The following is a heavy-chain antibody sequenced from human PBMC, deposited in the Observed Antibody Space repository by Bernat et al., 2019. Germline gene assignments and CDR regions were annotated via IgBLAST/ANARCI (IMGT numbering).Heavy chain of an antibody. V-gene: IGHV3-23*01. CDR1: GFTFSSYA. Sequence: EVQLLESGGGLVQPGGSLRLSCAAPGFTFSSYAMTWVRQVPGKGLEWVSVLSGSGDSIYHADSVKGRFTISRDNSKNTCYLKMNSLRAEDTAVYYWAGLPAIAATGMGNWLDAWGQGTLVTVSS. CDR3: AGLPAIAATGMGNWLDA. D-gene: IGHD6-13*01. CDR2: LSGSGDSI. J-gene: IGHJ5*02.